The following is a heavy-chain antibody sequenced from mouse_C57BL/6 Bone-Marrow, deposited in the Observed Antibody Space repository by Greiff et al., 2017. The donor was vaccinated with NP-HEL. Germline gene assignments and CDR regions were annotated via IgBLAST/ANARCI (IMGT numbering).Heavy chain of an antibody. V-gene: IGHV10-3*01. CDR3: VRGDYGSSHWYFDV. CDR2: IRSKSSNYAT. J-gene: IGHJ1*03. CDR1: GFTFNTYA. Sequence: EVHLVESGGGLVQPKGSLKLSCAASGFTFNTYAMHWVRQAPGKGLEWVARIRSKSSNYATYYADSVKDRFTISRDDSQSMLYLQMNNLKTEDTAMYYCVRGDYGSSHWYFDVWGTGTTVTVSS. D-gene: IGHD1-1*01.